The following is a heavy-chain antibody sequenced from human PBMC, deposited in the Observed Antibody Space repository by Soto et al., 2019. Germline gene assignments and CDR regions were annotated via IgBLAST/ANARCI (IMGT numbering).Heavy chain of an antibody. V-gene: IGHV3-23*01. CDR1: GFTFSSYG. Sequence: EVQLLESGGGLVQPGGSLRLSCAASGFTFSSYGMSWVRQAPGKGLERVSAISSSGGSAYYADSVKGRFTISRDNSTYTLYLQLNRLRVEDTAVYYCARGATSPSYWGQGTLVTVSS. J-gene: IGHJ4*02. CDR3: ARGATSPSY. CDR2: ISSSGGSA.